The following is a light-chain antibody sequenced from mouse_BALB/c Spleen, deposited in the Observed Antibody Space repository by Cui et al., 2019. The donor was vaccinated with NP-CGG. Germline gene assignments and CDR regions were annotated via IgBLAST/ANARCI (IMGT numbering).Light chain of an antibody. CDR2: GTN. V-gene: IGLV1*01. CDR1: TRAVTTSNY. J-gene: IGLJ1*01. Sequence: QAVVTQESALTTSPGETVPLTCGSRTRAVTTSNYANWVQEKPDHLFTGLIGGTNNRVPGVPAKFSGSLIGDKAALTITGAQTEDEAIYFCALWYSNHWVFGGGTKLTIL. CDR3: ALWYSNHWV.